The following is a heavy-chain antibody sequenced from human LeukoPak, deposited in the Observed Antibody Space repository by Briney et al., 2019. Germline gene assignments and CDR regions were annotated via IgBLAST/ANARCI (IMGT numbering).Heavy chain of an antibody. Sequence: ASVKVSCKASGYTFTGYYMHWVRQAPGQGLEWMGWINPNSGGTNYAQKFQGRVTMTRDTSISTAYMELSRLRSDDTAVYYCAREKYNWNATYYYYCMDVWGKGTTVTVSS. J-gene: IGHJ6*03. CDR2: INPNSGGT. CDR1: GYTFTGYY. D-gene: IGHD1-20*01. V-gene: IGHV1-2*02. CDR3: AREKYNWNATYYYYCMDV.